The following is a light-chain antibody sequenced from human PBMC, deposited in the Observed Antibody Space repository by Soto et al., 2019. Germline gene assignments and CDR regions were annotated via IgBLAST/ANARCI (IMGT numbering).Light chain of an antibody. J-gene: IGKJ2*01. CDR3: QQYGSSPMYT. CDR1: PTDNSNF. Sequence: VLTKSPGTLSVSPGKIATLSCRSSPTDNSNFLAWYQQQPGQAPGLVIHGASTRASGIPDRFSGSGSGTDFTLTISSLEHADFAVSYCQQYGSSPMYTFGQGTKVDIK. CDR2: GAS. V-gene: IGKV3-20*01.